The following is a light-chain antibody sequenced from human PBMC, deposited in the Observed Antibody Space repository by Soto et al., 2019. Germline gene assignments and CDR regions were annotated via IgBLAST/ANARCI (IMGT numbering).Light chain of an antibody. CDR3: HQYASSPLT. V-gene: IGKV3-20*01. Sequence: EIVLTQSPGTLSLSPGERATLSCRASQSVARNLLAWFQQRPGQPPRLLIYDAIGRATGIPDRFSGSGSAKEFHLTLHKLEAEDFAVYYCHQYASSPLTFGQGTKLEIK. J-gene: IGKJ2*01. CDR1: QSVARNL. CDR2: DAI.